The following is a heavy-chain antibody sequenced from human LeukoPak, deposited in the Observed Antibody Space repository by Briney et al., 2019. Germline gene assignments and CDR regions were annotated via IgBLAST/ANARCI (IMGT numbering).Heavy chain of an antibody. CDR1: GGTFSSYA. CDR3: ARLRFLEWLFYYGMDV. V-gene: IGHV1-69*04. CDR2: IIPILGIA. Sequence: SVKVSCKASGGTFSSYAISWVRQAPGQGLKWMGRIIPILGIANYAQKFQGRVTITADKSTSTAYMELSSLRSEDTAVYYCARLRFLEWLFYYGMDVWGQGTTVTVSS. D-gene: IGHD3-3*01. J-gene: IGHJ6*02.